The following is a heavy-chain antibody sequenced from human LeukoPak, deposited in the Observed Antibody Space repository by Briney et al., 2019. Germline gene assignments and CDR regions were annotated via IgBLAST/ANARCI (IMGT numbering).Heavy chain of an antibody. CDR2: IYTSGST. J-gene: IGHJ6*03. CDR1: GGSISSYY. CDR3: ARRMYRYYYYMDV. D-gene: IGHD2-2*01. Sequence: LETLSLTCTVSGGSISSYYWSWIRQPPGKGLEWIGYIYTSGSTNYNPSLKSRVTISVDTSKNQFSLKLSSVTAADTAVYYCARRMYRYYYYMDVWGKGTTVTVSS. V-gene: IGHV4-4*09.